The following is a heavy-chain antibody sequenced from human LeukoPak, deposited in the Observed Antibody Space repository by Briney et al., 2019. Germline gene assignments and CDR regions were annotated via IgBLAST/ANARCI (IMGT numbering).Heavy chain of an antibody. CDR1: GFTFSSYS. D-gene: IGHD2-2*01. CDR2: ISSSSSTI. V-gene: IGHV3-48*01. J-gene: IGHJ4*02. Sequence: GGSLRLSCAASGFTFSSYSMNWVRQAPGKGLEWVSYISSSSSTIYYADSVKGRFTISRDNAKKSLYLQMNSLRAEDTAVYYCARDTLIVVVPAAYDYWGQGTLVTVSS. CDR3: ARDTLIVVVPAAYDY.